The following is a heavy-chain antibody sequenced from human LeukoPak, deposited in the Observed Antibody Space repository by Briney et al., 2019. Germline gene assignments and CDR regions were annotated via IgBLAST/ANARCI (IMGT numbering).Heavy chain of an antibody. CDR1: GFTFSSYW. Sequence: GGSLRLSCAASGFTFSSYWVSWVRQAPGKGLEWVANIKQDGSEKYYVDSVKGRFTISRDNAKNSLYLQMNSLRAEDTAVYYCARDGPPYYDFWSGYYGIDYWGQGTLVTVSS. V-gene: IGHV3-7*01. D-gene: IGHD3-3*01. J-gene: IGHJ4*02. CDR3: ARDGPPYYDFWSGYYGIDY. CDR2: IKQDGSEK.